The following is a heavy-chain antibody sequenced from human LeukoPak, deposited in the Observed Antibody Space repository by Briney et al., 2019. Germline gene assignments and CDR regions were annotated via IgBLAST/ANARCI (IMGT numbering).Heavy chain of an antibody. J-gene: IGHJ4*02. CDR1: GGSISSYY. Sequence: SETPSLTCTVSGGSISSYYWSWIRQPAGKGLEWIGRIYTSGSTNYNPSLKSRVTMSVDTSKNQFSLKLSSVTAADTAVYYCARELGGIAADYYFDYWGQGTLVTVSS. D-gene: IGHD6-13*01. CDR3: ARELGGIAADYYFDY. CDR2: IYTSGST. V-gene: IGHV4-4*07.